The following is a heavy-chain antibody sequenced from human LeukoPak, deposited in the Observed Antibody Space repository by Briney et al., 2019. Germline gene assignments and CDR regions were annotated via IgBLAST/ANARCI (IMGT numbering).Heavy chain of an antibody. Sequence: ASVKVSCKASGYTFTGYYMHWVRQAPGQGLEWMGWINPNSGGTNYAQKFQGRVTMTRDTSISSAYMELSRLRSDDTAVYYCARDRYDSSGYLRYYFDYWGQGTLVTVSS. V-gene: IGHV1-2*02. CDR1: GYTFTGYY. J-gene: IGHJ4*02. D-gene: IGHD3-22*01. CDR3: ARDRYDSSGYLRYYFDY. CDR2: INPNSGGT.